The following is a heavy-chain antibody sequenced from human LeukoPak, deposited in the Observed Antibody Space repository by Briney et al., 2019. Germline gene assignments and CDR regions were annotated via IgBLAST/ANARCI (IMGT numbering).Heavy chain of an antibody. CDR2: IYSGGST. CDR1: GFTVSSNY. J-gene: IGHJ4*02. CDR3: AVLCSGGSCYPPGFDY. D-gene: IGHD2-15*01. V-gene: IGHV3-53*01. Sequence: QAGGSLRLPCAASGFTVSSNYMSWVRQAPGKGLEWVSVIYSGGSTYYADSVKGRFTISRDNSKNTLYLQMNSLRAEDTAVYYCAVLCSGGSCYPPGFDYWGQGTLVTVSS.